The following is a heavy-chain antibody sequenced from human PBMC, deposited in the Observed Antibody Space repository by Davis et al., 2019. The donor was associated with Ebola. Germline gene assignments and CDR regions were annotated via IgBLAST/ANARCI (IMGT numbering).Heavy chain of an antibody. CDR3: AKIGGTIAEFDY. V-gene: IGHV3-30*18. D-gene: IGHD3-10*01. CDR2: ISYDGSNK. Sequence: GESLKISCAASGFTFSSYSMNWVRQAPGKGLEWVAVISYDGSNKYYADSVKGRFTISRDNSKNTLYLQMNSLRAEDTAVYYCAKIGGTIAEFDYWGQGTLVTVSS. CDR1: GFTFSSYS. J-gene: IGHJ4*02.